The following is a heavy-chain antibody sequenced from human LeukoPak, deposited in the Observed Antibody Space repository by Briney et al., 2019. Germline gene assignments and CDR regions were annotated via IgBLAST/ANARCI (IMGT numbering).Heavy chain of an antibody. V-gene: IGHV3-48*04. Sequence: GGSLRLSCAASGFTFSSYSMNWVRQAPGKGLEWVSYISSSSSTIYYADSVKGRFTISRDNAKNSLYLQMNSLRAEDTAVYYCARDTFGYSYGSWGQGTMVTVSS. CDR2: ISSSSSTI. CDR3: ARDTFGYSYGS. CDR1: GFTFSSYS. D-gene: IGHD5-18*01. J-gene: IGHJ3*01.